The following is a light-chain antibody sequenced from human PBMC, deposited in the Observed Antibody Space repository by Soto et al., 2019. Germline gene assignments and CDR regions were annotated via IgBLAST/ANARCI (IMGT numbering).Light chain of an antibody. CDR2: AAS. J-gene: IGKJ5*01. CDR1: QGISSY. CDR3: QQVNSYPIT. Sequence: DIQLTQSPSFLSASLGDRVTITCRASQGISSYLAWYQQKPGNVPKLLIYAASTLQSGVPSRFSGSGFGTQFTRTISSLQPEDFATYYCQQVNSYPITFGQGTRLEI. V-gene: IGKV1-9*01.